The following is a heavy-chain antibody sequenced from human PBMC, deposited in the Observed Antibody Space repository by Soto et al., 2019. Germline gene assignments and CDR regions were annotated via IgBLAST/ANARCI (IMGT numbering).Heavy chain of an antibody. V-gene: IGHV1-3*01. J-gene: IGHJ5*02. CDR2: INAGNGNT. CDR3: ARERGYCSGGSCYSSARIWFDP. D-gene: IGHD2-15*01. Sequence: QVQLVQSGAEVKKPGASVKVSCKASGYTFTSYAMHWVRQAPGQRLEWMGWINAGNGNTKYSQKFQGRVTITRDTSASXXYXEXXSLRSEDTAVYYCARERGYCSGGSCYSSARIWFDPWGQGTLVTVSS. CDR1: GYTFTSYA.